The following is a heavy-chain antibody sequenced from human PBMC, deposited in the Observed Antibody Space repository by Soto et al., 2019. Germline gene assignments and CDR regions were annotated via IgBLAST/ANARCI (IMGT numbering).Heavy chain of an antibody. CDR3: ARGGEQWLVQWAHYFDY. CDR1: GFTFSSYE. D-gene: IGHD6-19*01. J-gene: IGHJ4*02. V-gene: IGHV3-48*03. Sequence: EVQLVESGGGLVQPGGSLRLSCAASGFTFSSYEMNWVRQAPGKGLEWVSYISSSGSTIYYADSVKGRFTISRDIAKNSLYLQMNSLRAEDTAVYYCARGGEQWLVQWAHYFDYLGQGTLVTVSS. CDR2: ISSSGSTI.